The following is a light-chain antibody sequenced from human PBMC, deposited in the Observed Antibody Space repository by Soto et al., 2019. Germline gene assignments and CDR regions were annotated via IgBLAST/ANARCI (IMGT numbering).Light chain of an antibody. Sequence: EIQMTQSPSSLSASVGDTVTIACRASQKISSYLNWYQQRPGEAPKVLIYAATTLQGGAPSRFSGSGSGTDFTLTITSLRPEDFATYFCHQSFSPPQTFGLGTKVELK. J-gene: IGKJ1*01. CDR1: QKISSY. V-gene: IGKV1-39*01. CDR3: HQSFSPPQT. CDR2: AAT.